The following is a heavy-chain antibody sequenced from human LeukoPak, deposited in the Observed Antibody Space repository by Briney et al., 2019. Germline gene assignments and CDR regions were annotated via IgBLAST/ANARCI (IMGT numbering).Heavy chain of an antibody. CDR2: IVGSSST. J-gene: IGHJ4*02. D-gene: IGHD6-13*01. V-gene: IGHV3-21*01. Sequence: GGSLRLSCAASGFTFSSYSMNWVRQAPGKGLEWVSSIVGSSSTYYADSLKGRFTISRDNAKNSLYLQMNSLRAEDTAVYYCARIGAGSSRDYWGQGTLVTVSS. CDR3: ARIGAGSSRDY. CDR1: GFTFSSYS.